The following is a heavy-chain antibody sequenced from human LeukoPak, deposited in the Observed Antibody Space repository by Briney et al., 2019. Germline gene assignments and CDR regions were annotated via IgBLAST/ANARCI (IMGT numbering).Heavy chain of an antibody. Sequence: SETLSLTCTVSGGSITSSSYYWGWIRQPPGKGLEWIGSIYYTGITHFNPSLKSRVTISVDTSKNQFSLKVRSVTAADTAVYYCARRYYESSGYYWYFDLWGRGTLVTVSS. V-gene: IGHV4-39*01. CDR3: ARRYYESSGYYWYFDL. D-gene: IGHD3-22*01. CDR2: IYYTGIT. CDR1: GGSITSSSYY. J-gene: IGHJ2*01.